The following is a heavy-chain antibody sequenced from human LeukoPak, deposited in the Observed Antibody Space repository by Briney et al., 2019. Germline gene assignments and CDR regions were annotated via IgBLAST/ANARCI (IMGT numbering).Heavy chain of an antibody. CDR2: IVVGSGST. CDR3: AADRPPTDPSMWVDP. CDR1: GFTFSDSA. D-gene: IGHD2-21*02. Sequence: SVKVSCKASGFTFSDSAVQWVRQARGQSPEWVGYIVVGSGSTVYAQKFQQRVTMTRDLSTYTAYMELSSLRSEDTAVYYCAADRPPTDPSMWVDPWGQEPRSPSPQ. V-gene: IGHV1-58*01. J-gene: IGHJ5*02.